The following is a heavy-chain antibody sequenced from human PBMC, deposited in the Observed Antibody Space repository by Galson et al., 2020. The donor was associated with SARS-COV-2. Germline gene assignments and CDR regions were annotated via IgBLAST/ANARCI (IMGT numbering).Heavy chain of an antibody. CDR3: AKDDYGDDKFRR. CDR1: GFNFRNYD. Sequence: GESLKISCSASGFNFRNYDMHWVRQAPGRGLEWVAVISYDGSKKYYGESVKGRFTISRDNSKNTLYLQMSSLRTEDTAVYYCAKDDYGDDKFRRWGRGTLVTVSS. V-gene: IGHV3-30*18. J-gene: IGHJ1*01. D-gene: IGHD4-17*01. CDR2: ISYDGSKK.